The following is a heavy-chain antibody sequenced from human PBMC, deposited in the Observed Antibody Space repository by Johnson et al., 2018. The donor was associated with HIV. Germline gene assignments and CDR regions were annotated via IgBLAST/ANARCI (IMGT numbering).Heavy chain of an antibody. J-gene: IGHJ3*02. Sequence: VQLVESGGGLVQPGGSLRLSCAASGFTFSSYWMHWVRQAPGKGLVWVSRINSDGTDTSYVDSVKGRFTISRDNAKNTLYLQLNGLRAEDTAVYYCTSSYNFWAFDIWGQGTVVTV. CDR1: GFTFSSYW. CDR2: INSDGTDT. CDR3: TSSYNFWAFDI. D-gene: IGHD5-24*01. V-gene: IGHV3-74*02.